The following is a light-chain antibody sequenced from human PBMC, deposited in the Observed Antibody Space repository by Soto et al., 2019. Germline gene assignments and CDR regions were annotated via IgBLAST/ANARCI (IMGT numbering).Light chain of an antibody. CDR1: QSVSRN. CDR3: QQRSSWPPVT. J-gene: IGKJ5*01. V-gene: IGKV3-11*01. CDR2: DAS. Sequence: EIVLTQSPGTLSLSPGESATLSCRASQSVSRNLAWYQQRPGQAPRLLIYDASNRATGIPARFSGSGSGTDFTLTISSLEPEDFAVYYCQQRSSWPPVTFGQGTRLEIK.